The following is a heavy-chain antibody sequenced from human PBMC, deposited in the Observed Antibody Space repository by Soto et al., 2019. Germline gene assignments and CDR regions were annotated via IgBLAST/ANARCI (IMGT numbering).Heavy chain of an antibody. Sequence: GGSLRLSCEASGFTFSTFAMNWVRQAPGKGLEWVSTISGSAATTHYADSVKGRFTISRDDSKNTLYLQMNTLRAEDTAIYYCAKALGYCSGGYCSYFDCWGQGTQVTVSS. CDR3: AKALGYCSGGYCSYFDC. V-gene: IGHV3-23*01. J-gene: IGHJ4*02. CDR2: ISGSAATT. CDR1: GFTFSTFA. D-gene: IGHD2-15*01.